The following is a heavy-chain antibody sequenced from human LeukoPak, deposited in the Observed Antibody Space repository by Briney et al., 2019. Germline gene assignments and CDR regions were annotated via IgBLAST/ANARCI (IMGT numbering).Heavy chain of an antibody. J-gene: IGHJ4*02. CDR2: IYHSGST. D-gene: IGHD6-25*01. CDR1: GGFISSGGYY. V-gene: IGHV4-30-2*01. Sequence: SETLSLTCTVSGGFISSGGYYWSWIRQPPGKGLEWIGYIYHSGSTYYNPSLKSRVTISVDTSKNQFSLKLSSVTAADTAVYYCARLPGRSGGFDYWGQGTLVTVSS. CDR3: ARLPGRSGGFDY.